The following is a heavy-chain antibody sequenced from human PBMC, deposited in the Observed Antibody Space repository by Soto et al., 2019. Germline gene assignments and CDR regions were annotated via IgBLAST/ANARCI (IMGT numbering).Heavy chain of an antibody. CDR3: AKGRYDFWSPYYFDS. Sequence: SETLSLTCAVSGGSISSGGYSWSWIRQPPGKGLEWIGYIYHSGSTYSNPSLKSRVTISVDRSKNQFSLKLSSVTAADTAVYYCAKGRYDFWSPYYFDSWGQGTLVTVSS. CDR2: IYHSGST. J-gene: IGHJ4*02. V-gene: IGHV4-30-2*01. D-gene: IGHD3-3*01. CDR1: GGSISSGGYS.